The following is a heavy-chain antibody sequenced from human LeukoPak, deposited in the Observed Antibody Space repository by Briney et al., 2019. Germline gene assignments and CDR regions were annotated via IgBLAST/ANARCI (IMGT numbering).Heavy chain of an antibody. CDR3: ARDSITMIEKYDAFDI. D-gene: IGHD3-22*01. CDR1: GFTFSSYS. Sequence: GGSLRLSCAASGFTFSSYSMNWVRQAPGKGLEWVSGINWNGGSTGYADSVKGRFTISRDNAKNSLYLQMNSLRAEDTALYYCARDSITMIEKYDAFDIWGQGTMVTVSS. CDR2: INWNGGST. J-gene: IGHJ3*02. V-gene: IGHV3-20*04.